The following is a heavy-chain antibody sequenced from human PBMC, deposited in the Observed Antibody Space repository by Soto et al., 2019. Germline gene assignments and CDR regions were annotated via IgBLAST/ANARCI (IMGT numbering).Heavy chain of an antibody. D-gene: IGHD4-17*01. V-gene: IGHV3-66*01. CDR2: IYSDGST. Sequence: EVQLVVSGGGLVQPGGSLRLSCAASGFTVSSNFMSWVRQAPGKGLEWVSIIYSDGSTYYADSVKGRFTISRDNSKNTLYLQMNSLRADDTAVYYCASRRHPYGASDYWGQGALVTVSS. J-gene: IGHJ4*02. CDR1: GFTVSSNF. CDR3: ASRRHPYGASDY.